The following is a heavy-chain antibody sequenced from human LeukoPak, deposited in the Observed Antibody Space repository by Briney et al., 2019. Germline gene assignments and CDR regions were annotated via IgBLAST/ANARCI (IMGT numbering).Heavy chain of an antibody. CDR2: IFSNDEK. Sequence: SGPTLVNPTETLTLTCTVSGFSLSNARMGVSWIRQPPGKALEWLAHIFSNDEKSYSTSLKIRLTISKDTSKSQVVLTMTNMDPVDTATYYCARIHLGGPGYNWFDPWGQGTLVTVSS. CDR3: ARIHLGGPGYNWFDP. CDR1: GFSLSNARMG. V-gene: IGHV2-26*01. D-gene: IGHD3-16*01. J-gene: IGHJ5*02.